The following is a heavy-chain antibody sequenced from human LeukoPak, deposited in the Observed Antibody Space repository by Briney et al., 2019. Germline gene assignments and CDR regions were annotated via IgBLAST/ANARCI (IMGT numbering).Heavy chain of an antibody. CDR2: INQDGNSQ. Sequence: GGSLRLSCEASGFAFSSYWASWVRQAPGKGLEWVANINQDGNSQNNVDSVRGRFTISKDNAKNSVYLQMNSLRDEDTAVYYCARSLWPEDYWGQGILVTVSS. V-gene: IGHV3-7*01. J-gene: IGHJ4*02. CDR1: GFAFSSYW. D-gene: IGHD2-21*01. CDR3: ARSLWPEDY.